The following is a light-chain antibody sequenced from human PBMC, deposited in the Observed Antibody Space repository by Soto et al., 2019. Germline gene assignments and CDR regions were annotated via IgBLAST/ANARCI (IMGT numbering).Light chain of an antibody. CDR2: DAS. CDR1: QRVSRY. J-gene: IGKJ3*01. Sequence: IVLTQSPATLSLSPGGRATLSCRASQRVSRYLAWYQQKPGQAPRLLIYDASNRATGIPARFSGSGSATAVSLNMSSLEAEDFAVYYCQQRNDRPAGFTFGPGTKVDIK. CDR3: QQRNDRPAGFT. V-gene: IGKV3-11*01.